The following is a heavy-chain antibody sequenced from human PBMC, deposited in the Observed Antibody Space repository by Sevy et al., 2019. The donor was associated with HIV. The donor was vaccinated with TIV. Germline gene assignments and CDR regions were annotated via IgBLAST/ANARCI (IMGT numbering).Heavy chain of an antibody. CDR3: ARESIAVAGIGYYFHS. Sequence: GGSLRLSCAASGFTFDDYAMHWVRQAPGKGLEWVSGISWNSGSIGYADSVKGRFTISRDNAKNSLYLQMNSLRAEDTAVYYCARESIAVAGIGYYFHSWGQGTLVTVSS. V-gene: IGHV3-9*01. D-gene: IGHD6-19*01. CDR1: GFTFDDYA. CDR2: ISWNSGSI. J-gene: IGHJ4*02.